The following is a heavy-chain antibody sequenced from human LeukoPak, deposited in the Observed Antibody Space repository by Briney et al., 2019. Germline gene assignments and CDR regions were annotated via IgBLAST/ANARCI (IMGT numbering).Heavy chain of an antibody. Sequence: RAGGSLRLSCAASGFTFSSYAMSWVRQAPGKGLEWVSSISSSSSYIYYADSVKGRFTISRDNAKNSLYLQMNSLRAEDTAVYYCARADRVGAFDIWGQGTMVTVSS. D-gene: IGHD3-22*01. V-gene: IGHV3-21*01. CDR1: GFTFSSYA. J-gene: IGHJ3*02. CDR2: ISSSSSYI. CDR3: ARADRVGAFDI.